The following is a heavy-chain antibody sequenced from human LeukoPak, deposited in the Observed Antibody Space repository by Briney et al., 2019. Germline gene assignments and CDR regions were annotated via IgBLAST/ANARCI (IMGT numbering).Heavy chain of an antibody. CDR2: IRYDGSNK. CDR3: AKDRIAAAGWDFDY. CDR1: GFTFSSYG. Sequence: GGSLRLSCAASGFTFSSYGMHWVRQAPGKGLEWVAFIRYDGSNKYYADSVKGRFTISRDNSKNTLYLQMNSLRAEDTAVYYCAKDRIAAAGWDFDYWGQGTLVTVSS. V-gene: IGHV3-30*02. J-gene: IGHJ4*02. D-gene: IGHD6-13*01.